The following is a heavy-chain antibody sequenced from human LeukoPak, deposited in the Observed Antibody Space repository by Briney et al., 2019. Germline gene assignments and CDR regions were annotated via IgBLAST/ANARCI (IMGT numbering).Heavy chain of an antibody. V-gene: IGHV1-18*01. D-gene: IGHD1-26*01. CDR2: ISTYNGDT. CDR3: ARGSYYDY. Sequence: ASVKVSCKASGGTFSSYAISWVRQAPGQGLEWMGWISTYNGDTNFAQKFQGRVTMTTDTSTNTAYMELRSLTSDDTAVYYCARGSYYDYWGQGTLVTVSS. CDR1: GGTFSSYA. J-gene: IGHJ4*02.